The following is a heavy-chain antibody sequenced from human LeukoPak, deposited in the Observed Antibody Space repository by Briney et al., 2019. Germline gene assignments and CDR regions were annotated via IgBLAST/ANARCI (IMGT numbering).Heavy chain of an antibody. J-gene: IGHJ4*02. CDR2: IYYSGST. D-gene: IGHD6-19*01. V-gene: IGHV4-59*01. Sequence: SETLSLTFTVSGGSISSYYWSWIRQPPGKGLEWIGYIYYSGSTNYNPSLKSRVTISVDTSKNQFSLKLSSVTAADTAVYYCARGRGGWPFDYWGQGTLVTVSS. CDR1: GGSISSYY. CDR3: ARGRGGWPFDY.